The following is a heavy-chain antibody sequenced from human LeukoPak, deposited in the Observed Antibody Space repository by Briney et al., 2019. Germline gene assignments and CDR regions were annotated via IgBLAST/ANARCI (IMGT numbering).Heavy chain of an antibody. CDR2: ISYDGSNK. J-gene: IGHJ4*02. CDR3: ARGGYSYGPLDY. CDR1: GFTFSSYA. Sequence: GGSLRLSCAASGFTFSSYAMHWVRQAPGKGLEWVAVISYDGSNKYYADSVKGRFTISRDNSKNTLYLQTNSLRAEDTAVYYCARGGYSYGPLDYWGQGTLVTVSS. D-gene: IGHD5-18*01. V-gene: IGHV3-30-3*01.